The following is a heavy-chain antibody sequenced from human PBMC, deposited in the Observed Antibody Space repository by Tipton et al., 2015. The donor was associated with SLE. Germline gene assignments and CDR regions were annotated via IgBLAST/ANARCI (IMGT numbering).Heavy chain of an antibody. D-gene: IGHD3-9*01. Sequence: TLSLTCAVSAYSISSGYYWGYIRQPPGKGLEWIGNIYRSGNTYYNPSLKSRVTMSIDTSKNQFSLKLGSVTAADTAVYFCARDKWGEYTASTGYFWSFDPWGQGIPVTVSS. V-gene: IGHV4-38-2*02. CDR3: ARDKWGEYTASTGYFWSFDP. CDR2: IYRSGNT. CDR1: AYSISSGYY. J-gene: IGHJ5*02.